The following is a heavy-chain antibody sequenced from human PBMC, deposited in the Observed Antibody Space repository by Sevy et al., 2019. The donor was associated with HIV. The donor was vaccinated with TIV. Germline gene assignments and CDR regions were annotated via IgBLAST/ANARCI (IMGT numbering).Heavy chain of an antibody. J-gene: IGHJ5*02. CDR2: LSDSGST. CDR3: AREQSSRSKSWGPIRGAPENWFDP. CDR1: GGSFSSNF. Sequence: SETLSLTCTVSGGSFSSNFWSWIRQPPGKGLEWIASLSDSGSTSYNPSLKSRVTRSMDTSRKRFSLKLISVNLADTAVYYCAREQSSRSKSWGPIRGAPENWFDPWGQGTLVTVSS. V-gene: IGHV4-59*01. D-gene: IGHD3-10*01.